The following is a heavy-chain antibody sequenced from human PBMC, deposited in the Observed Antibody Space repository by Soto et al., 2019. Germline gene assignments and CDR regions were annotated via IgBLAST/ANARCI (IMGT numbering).Heavy chain of an antibody. J-gene: IGHJ4*02. D-gene: IGHD2-15*01. CDR2: ISYDGSNK. CDR1: GFTFSGYG. CDR3: AKGSVVVVAALDY. V-gene: IGHV3-30*18. Sequence: QVQLVESGGGVVQPGRSLRLSCAASGFTFSGYGMHWVRQAPGKGLEWVAVISYDGSNKYYADSVKGRFTISRDNSKNTLYLQMNSLRAEDTAVYYCAKGSVVVVAALDYWGQGTLVTVSS.